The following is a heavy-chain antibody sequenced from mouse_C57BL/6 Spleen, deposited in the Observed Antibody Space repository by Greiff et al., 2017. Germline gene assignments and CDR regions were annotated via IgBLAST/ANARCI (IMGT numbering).Heavy chain of an antibody. CDR2: INPSSGYT. D-gene: IGHD1-1*01. V-gene: IGHV1-4*01. CDR3: ALITRVVDY. J-gene: IGHJ2*01. Sequence: QVQLQQSGAELARPGASVKMSCKASGYTFTSYTMHWVKQRPGQGLDWIGYINPSSGYTKYTQKFKDKATLTADKSSSTAYMQLSSLTSEGSAFYYCALITRVVDYWGQGTTLTVSS. CDR1: GYTFTSYT.